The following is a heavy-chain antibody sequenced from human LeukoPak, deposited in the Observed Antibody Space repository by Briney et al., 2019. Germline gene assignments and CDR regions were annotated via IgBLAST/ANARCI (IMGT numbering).Heavy chain of an antibody. Sequence: GGSLRLSCAASGFTFRSYWMNWVRQAPGKGLEWVANIKQDGSEKYYVDSVKGRFTISRDNSKNTLYLQINSLRAEDTAIYYCAKDHLPGIVVADRDYWGQGTLVTVSS. CDR1: GFTFRSYW. CDR3: AKDHLPGIVVADRDY. V-gene: IGHV3-7*03. J-gene: IGHJ4*02. CDR2: IKQDGSEK. D-gene: IGHD6-19*01.